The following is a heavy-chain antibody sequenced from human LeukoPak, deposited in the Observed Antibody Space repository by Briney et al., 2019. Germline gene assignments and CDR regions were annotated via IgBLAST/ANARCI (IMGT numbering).Heavy chain of an antibody. CDR2: ISSSGSTI. Sequence: GGSLRLSCAASGFTFSSYEMNWVRQAPGKGLEWGSYISSSGSTIYYADSVKGRFTISRDNAKNSLYLQMNSLRAEDTAVYYCARGWGGYDAFDIWGQGTMVTVSS. D-gene: IGHD3-10*01. CDR3: ARGWGGYDAFDI. V-gene: IGHV3-48*03. CDR1: GFTFSSYE. J-gene: IGHJ3*02.